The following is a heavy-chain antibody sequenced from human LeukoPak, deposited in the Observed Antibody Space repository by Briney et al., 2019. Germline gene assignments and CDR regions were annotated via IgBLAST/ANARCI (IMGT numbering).Heavy chain of an antibody. CDR3: ARALSGSYQLYYFDY. CDR1: GYTFTSYD. Sequence: ASVKVSCKASGYTFTSYDINWVRQATGQGLEWMGWMNPISGNTGFAQKFQGRVTITRDTSISTAYMELSSLTSEDTAVYYCARALSGSYQLYYFDYRGQGTLVTVSS. D-gene: IGHD1-26*01. V-gene: IGHV1-8*03. CDR2: MNPISGNT. J-gene: IGHJ4*02.